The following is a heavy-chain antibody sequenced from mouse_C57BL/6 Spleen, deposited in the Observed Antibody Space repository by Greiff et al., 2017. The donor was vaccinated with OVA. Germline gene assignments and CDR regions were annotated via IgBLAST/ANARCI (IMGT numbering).Heavy chain of an antibody. D-gene: IGHD1-1*01. CDR3: ARRDYYGSFYAMDD. Sequence: QVQLQQSGAELVKPGASVKISCKASGSAFSSYWMNWVKQRPGRGLEWIGQIYPGDGDTNYNGKFKGKATLPADKSSSTAYLQLSSLTAADSAVDVCARRDYYGSFYAMDDWGQGTSVTVSS. CDR2: IYPGDGDT. J-gene: IGHJ4*01. V-gene: IGHV1-80*01. CDR1: GSAFSSYW.